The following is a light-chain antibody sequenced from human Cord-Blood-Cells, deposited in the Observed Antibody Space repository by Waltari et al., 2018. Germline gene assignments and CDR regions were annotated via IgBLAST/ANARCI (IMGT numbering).Light chain of an antibody. CDR3: HQRSNWA. V-gene: IGKV3-11*01. J-gene: IGKJ3*01. CDR2: DAS. CDR1: QSVSSY. Sequence: EIVLTQSPATLSLSPGERATLSCRASQSVSSYLAWYQQKPGQAPRLLIYDASNSATGIPARFSGSGSGTDFTLTISSLEPEDFAVYYCHQRSNWAFGPGTKVDIK.